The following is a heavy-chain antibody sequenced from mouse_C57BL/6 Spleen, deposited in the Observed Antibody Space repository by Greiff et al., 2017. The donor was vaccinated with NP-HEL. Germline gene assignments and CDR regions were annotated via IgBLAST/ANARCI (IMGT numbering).Heavy chain of an antibody. J-gene: IGHJ2*01. D-gene: IGHD3-3*01. Sequence: QVQLQQPGAELVKPGASVKLSCKASGYTFTSYWMQWVKQRPGQGLEWIGEIDPSDSYTNYNQKFKGKATLTVDTSSSTAYMQLSSLTSEDSAVYYCARGDALGLVDYWGQGTTLTVSS. CDR1: GYTFTSYW. V-gene: IGHV1-50*01. CDR2: IDPSDSYT. CDR3: ARGDALGLVDY.